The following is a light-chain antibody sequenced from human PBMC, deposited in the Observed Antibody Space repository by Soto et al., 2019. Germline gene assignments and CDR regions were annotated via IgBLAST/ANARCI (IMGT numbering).Light chain of an antibody. CDR1: QSISSY. V-gene: IGKV1-39*01. J-gene: IGKJ5*01. CDR2: TAS. Sequence: DIQMTQSPTSLSASVGDRVSITCRASQSISSYLNWFQQKPGEAPNLLIYTASTLHSGVPSRFSGSGSGTDFTLTISSLQPEDFATYYCQQSYGIPVTFGQGTRLEIK. CDR3: QQSYGIPVT.